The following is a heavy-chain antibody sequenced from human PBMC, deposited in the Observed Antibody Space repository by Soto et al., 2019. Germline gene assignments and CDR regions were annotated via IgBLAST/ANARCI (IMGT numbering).Heavy chain of an antibody. CDR2: INHSGST. CDR1: GGSFSGYY. J-gene: IGHJ4*02. Sequence: SETLSLTCAVYGGSFSGYYSSWIRQPPGKGLERIGEINHSGSTNYNPSLKSRVAISVDTSKNQFSLKLSSVTAADTAVYYCASRYSSSAGRIGYWGQGTLVTVSS. CDR3: ASRYSSSAGRIGY. D-gene: IGHD6-6*01. V-gene: IGHV4-34*01.